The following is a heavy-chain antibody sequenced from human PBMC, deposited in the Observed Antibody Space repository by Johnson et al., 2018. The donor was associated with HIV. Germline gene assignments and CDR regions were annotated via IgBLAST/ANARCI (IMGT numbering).Heavy chain of an antibody. Sequence: MRLVESGGGLVQPGRSMRLSCAASGFTFDDYGMNWVRQAPGKGLEWVSAISGSGGSTYYADSVKGRFTISRDNSKNTLYLQMNSLRAEDTAVYYCAREPGLVAAFDIWGQGTMVTVSS. J-gene: IGHJ3*02. CDR2: ISGSGGST. V-gene: IGHV3-23*04. D-gene: IGHD6-19*01. CDR1: GFTFDDYG. CDR3: AREPGLVAAFDI.